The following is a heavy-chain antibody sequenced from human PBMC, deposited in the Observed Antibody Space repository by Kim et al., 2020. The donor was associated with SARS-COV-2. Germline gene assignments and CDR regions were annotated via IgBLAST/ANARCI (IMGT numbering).Heavy chain of an antibody. D-gene: IGHD3-3*01. CDR1: GYTFTNHA. J-gene: IGHJ4*02. CDR3: ARDVSGDLKD. Sequence: ASVKVSCKGSGYTFTNHAIYWVRQAPGQSLEWMAWINTGTGNTKYSQKFQDRVTLSSDTSATTAYMELSSLTSEDTAVYYCARDVSGDLKDWGQGTLVTV. CDR2: INTGTGNT. V-gene: IGHV1-3*04.